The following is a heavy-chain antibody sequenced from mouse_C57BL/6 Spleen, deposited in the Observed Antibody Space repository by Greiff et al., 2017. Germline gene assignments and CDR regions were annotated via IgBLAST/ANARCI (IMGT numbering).Heavy chain of an antibody. CDR1: GFTFTDYY. V-gene: IGHV7-3*01. D-gene: IGHD2-2*01. CDR2: IRNKANGYTT. CDR3: ARYKGGYDGVDFDD. Sequence: EVKLVESGGGLVQPGGSLSLSCAASGFTFTDYYMSWVRQPPGKALEWLGVIRNKANGYTTEYSASVKGRFTISRDNSQSSLYLQMNALRAEDSATYYCARYKGGYDGVDFDDQGQGTTLSVAS. J-gene: IGHJ2*01.